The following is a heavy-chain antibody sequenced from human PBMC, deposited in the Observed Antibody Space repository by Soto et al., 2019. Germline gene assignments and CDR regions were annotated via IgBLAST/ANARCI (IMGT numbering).Heavy chain of an antibody. D-gene: IGHD6-13*01. V-gene: IGHV1-69*12. CDR1: GGTFSNHA. CDR3: AREVAADGTFREDVFDI. CDR2: IISIFSTT. J-gene: IGHJ3*02. Sequence: QVHLVQSGAEVKKPGSSVKVSCKAPGGTFSNHAINWVRQAPGQGLEWMGRIISIFSTTNYAQKFQGRVTMTADESTITAYLELSSLKQDDTAVYYCAREVAADGTFREDVFDIWGQGTLVTVSS.